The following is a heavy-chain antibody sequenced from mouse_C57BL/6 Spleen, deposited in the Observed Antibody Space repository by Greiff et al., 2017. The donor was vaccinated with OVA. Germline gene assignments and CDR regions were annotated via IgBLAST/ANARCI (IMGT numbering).Heavy chain of an antibody. D-gene: IGHD1-1*01. Sequence: QVQLQQPGAELVMPGASVKLSCKASGYTFTSYWMHWVKQRPGQGLEWIGEIDPSDSYTNYNQKFKGKSTLTVDKSSSTAYMQLSSLTSEDSAVYYCARNPHYYGSPYYAMDYRGQGTSVTVSS. V-gene: IGHV1-69*01. J-gene: IGHJ4*01. CDR3: ARNPHYYGSPYYAMDY. CDR1: GYTFTSYW. CDR2: IDPSDSYT.